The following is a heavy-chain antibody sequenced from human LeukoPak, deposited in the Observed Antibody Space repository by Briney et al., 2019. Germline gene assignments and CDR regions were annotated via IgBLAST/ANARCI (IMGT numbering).Heavy chain of an antibody. J-gene: IGHJ5*02. V-gene: IGHV5-51*01. Sequence: GGSLQISCKGSGSSFTSYWIGGVRQTPGKGLEWMGIIYPGDSDTRYSPSFQGQVTISADKSISTAYLQWSSLKASDTAMYYCARHLGYCSSTSCYGSVWFDPWGQGTLVTVSS. CDR2: IYPGDSDT. D-gene: IGHD2-2*01. CDR1: GSSFTSYW. CDR3: ARHLGYCSSTSCYGSVWFDP.